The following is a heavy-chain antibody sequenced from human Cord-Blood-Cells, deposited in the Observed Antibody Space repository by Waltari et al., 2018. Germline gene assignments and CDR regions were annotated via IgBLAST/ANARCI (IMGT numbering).Heavy chain of an antibody. V-gene: IGHV5-51*01. CDR2: IYPCDSDT. J-gene: IGHJ5*02. CDR1: GYSVTSYW. Sequence: EVQLVQSGAEVKQLGESLKISCMGSGYSVTSYWIACVRRMPGKGLEWMGIIYPCDSDTKYSPSFQGQVTISADKSISTAYLQWSSLKASDTAMYYCARGSLRDNWFDPWGQGTLVTVSS. CDR3: ARGSLRDNWFDP.